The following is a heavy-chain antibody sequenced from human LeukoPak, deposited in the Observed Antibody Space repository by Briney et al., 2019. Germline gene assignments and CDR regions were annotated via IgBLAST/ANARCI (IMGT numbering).Heavy chain of an antibody. J-gene: IGHJ4*02. D-gene: IGHD3-22*01. CDR3: ARYYDSSGYYDY. CDR1: GFTFSSYW. V-gene: IGHV3-21*01. CDR2: ISSSSSYI. Sequence: GGSLRLSCAASGFTFSSYWMSWVRQAPGKGLEWVSSISSSSSYIYYADSVKGRFTISRDNAKNSLYLQMNSLRAEDTAVYYCARYYDSSGYYDYWGQGTLVTVSS.